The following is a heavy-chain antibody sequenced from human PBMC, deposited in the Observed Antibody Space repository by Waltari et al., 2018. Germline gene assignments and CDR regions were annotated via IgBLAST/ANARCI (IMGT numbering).Heavy chain of an antibody. CDR2: MYFGGNT. J-gene: IGHJ4*02. Sequence: QVQLQESGPGLLKPSQNLSLTCSVSGRSIRSNSHYWGWIRQPPGKGLEWIGNMYFGGNTYYKPSLKSRVIISVDTSKNQFSLNLISVTAADTAVYYCARHSMATMNFDNWGQGTLVRVSS. V-gene: IGHV4-39*01. CDR1: GRSIRSNSHY. CDR3: ARHSMATMNFDN. D-gene: IGHD3-22*01.